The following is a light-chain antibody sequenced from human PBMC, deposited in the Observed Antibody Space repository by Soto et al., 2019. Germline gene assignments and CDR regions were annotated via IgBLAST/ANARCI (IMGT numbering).Light chain of an antibody. Sequence: EIVLTQSPGTLSLSPGERATLSCRASQSVSSSYLAWYQQKPGQAPRLLIYGASGRATAIPDRFSGSGSGTDFTLTISRLEPEDFAVYYCQQYGSSPWTFGQGTKVEIK. J-gene: IGKJ1*01. CDR2: GAS. V-gene: IGKV3-20*01. CDR1: QSVSSSY. CDR3: QQYGSSPWT.